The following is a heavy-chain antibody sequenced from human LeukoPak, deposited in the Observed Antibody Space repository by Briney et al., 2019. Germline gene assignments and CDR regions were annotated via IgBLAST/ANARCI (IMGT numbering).Heavy chain of an antibody. J-gene: IGHJ4*02. CDR2: ISHSGST. D-gene: IGHD4-11*01. CDR1: GYSISSGFY. Sequence: SETLSLTCTVSGYSISSGFYWGWIRQPPGKALEWIGSISHSGSTNYNPSLKSRVTISVDTSKNQFSLKLSSVTAADTAVYYCASIPTTVTTRGYWGQGTLVTVSS. CDR3: ASIPTTVTTRGY. V-gene: IGHV4-38-2*02.